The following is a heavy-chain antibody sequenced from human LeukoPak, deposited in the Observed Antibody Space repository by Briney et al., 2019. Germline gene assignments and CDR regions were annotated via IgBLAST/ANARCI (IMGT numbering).Heavy chain of an antibody. CDR2: ISWNSGSI. CDR1: GFTFDDYA. CDR3: AKERGVVTRYYYYGMDV. Sequence: GGTLRLSCAASGFTFDDYAMHWVRQAPGKGLEWVSGISWNSGSIGYADSVKGRFTISRDNAKNSLYLQMNSLRAEDTALYYCAKERGVVTRYYYYGMDVWGQGTTVTVSS. J-gene: IGHJ6*02. D-gene: IGHD4-23*01. V-gene: IGHV3-9*01.